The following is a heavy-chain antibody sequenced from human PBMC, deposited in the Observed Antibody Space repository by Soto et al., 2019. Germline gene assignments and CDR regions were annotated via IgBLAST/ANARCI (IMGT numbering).Heavy chain of an antibody. Sequence: PSQTLSLTCAISGDSVSSNNAAWTWIRQSPSRGLEWLGRSYYRSKWYNDYALSVKSRITINPDTSKNQFSLQLNSVTPEDTAVYYCAREGLAAAGVFDYWGQGTLVTVSS. CDR2: SYYRSKWYN. D-gene: IGHD6-13*01. CDR1: GDSVSSNNAA. CDR3: AREGLAAAGVFDY. V-gene: IGHV6-1*01. J-gene: IGHJ4*02.